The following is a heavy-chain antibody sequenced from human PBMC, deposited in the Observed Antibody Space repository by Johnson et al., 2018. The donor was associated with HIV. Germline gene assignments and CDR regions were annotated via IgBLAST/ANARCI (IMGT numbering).Heavy chain of an antibody. CDR1: GFTFSGSA. Sequence: VQLVESGGGLVKPGGSLRLSCAASGFTFSGSAMHWVRQASGKGLEWVGRIRSKANSYATAYAASVQGRFTISRDDSKNTAYLQMNSLKTEDSAVYYCTRRYSGNWWGYAFEIWGKGTVVTVSS. D-gene: IGHD1-26*01. V-gene: IGHV3-73*01. CDR2: IRSKANSYAT. J-gene: IGHJ3*02. CDR3: TRRYSGNWWGYAFEI.